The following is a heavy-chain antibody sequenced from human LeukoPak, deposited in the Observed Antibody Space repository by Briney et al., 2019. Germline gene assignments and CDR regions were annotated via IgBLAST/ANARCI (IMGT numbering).Heavy chain of an antibody. CDR2: IYYSGST. Sequence: SETLSLTCTVSGGSISSYYWSWIRQPPGKGQEWIGYIYYSGSTNYNPSLKSRVTISVDTSKNQFSLKLSSVTAADTAVYYCARDFGPAYCGGDRASCFQHWGQGTLVTVSS. J-gene: IGHJ1*01. D-gene: IGHD2-21*02. CDR3: ARDFGPAYCGGDRASCFQH. V-gene: IGHV4-59*01. CDR1: GGSISSYY.